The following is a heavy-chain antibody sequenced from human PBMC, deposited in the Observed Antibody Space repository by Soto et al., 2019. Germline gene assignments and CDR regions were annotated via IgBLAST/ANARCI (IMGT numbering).Heavy chain of an antibody. D-gene: IGHD6-13*01. CDR1: GGSISSYY. V-gene: IGHV4-59*01. CDR2: IYYSGST. CDR3: ARDSRYSSSWTSPYYYYYGMDV. J-gene: IGHJ6*02. Sequence: QVQLQESGPGLVKPSETLSLTCTVSGGSISSYYWSWIRQPPGKGLEWIGYIYYSGSTNYNPSLKVRVTRSVATSKNQFSLKLSSVTAADTAVYYCARDSRYSSSWTSPYYYYYGMDVWGQGTTVTVSS.